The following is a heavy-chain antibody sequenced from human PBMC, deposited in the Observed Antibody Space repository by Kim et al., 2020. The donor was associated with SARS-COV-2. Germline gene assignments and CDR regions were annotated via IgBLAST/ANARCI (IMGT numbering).Heavy chain of an antibody. CDR3: ATHPPYCSSTSCYYYGMGV. CDR2: FDPEDGET. D-gene: IGHD2-2*01. J-gene: IGHJ6*02. V-gene: IGHV1-24*01. CDR1: GYTLTELS. Sequence: ASVKVSCKVSGYTLTELSMHWVRQAPGKGLEWMGGFDPEDGETIYAQKFQGRVTMTEDTSTDTAYMELSSLRSEDTAVYYCATHPPYCSSTSCYYYGMGVWGQGTTVTVSS.